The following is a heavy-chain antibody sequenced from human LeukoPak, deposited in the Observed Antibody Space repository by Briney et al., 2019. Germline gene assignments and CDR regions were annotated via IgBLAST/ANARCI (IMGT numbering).Heavy chain of an antibody. CDR3: ARRYRRDGHNAYWYLDL. V-gene: IGHV4-59*08. CDR2: VYYTGSA. CDR1: GGPISIFY. D-gene: IGHD5-24*01. Sequence: SETLSLTCTVSGGPISIFYWSWVRQTPGKGLEYLGDVYYTGSAHSNPSLKGRVTISVDTPKNQFSLNLRSVPAADTAVYYCARRYRRDGHNAYWYLDLWGRGTLVTVSS. J-gene: IGHJ2*01.